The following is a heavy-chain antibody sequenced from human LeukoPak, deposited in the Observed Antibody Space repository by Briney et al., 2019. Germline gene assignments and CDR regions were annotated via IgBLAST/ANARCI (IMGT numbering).Heavy chain of an antibody. V-gene: IGHV3-21*01. CDR1: GFTFSSYS. Sequence: GGSLILYCAASGFTFSSYSMNWVRQAPGKGLEWVSSISDYSSYIYYADSVKGRFTISRDNAKNSLFLRMNSLRAEDTAVYYCERDPLSNYYDAIDVWGQGTTVTVSS. CDR3: ERDPLSNYYDAIDV. J-gene: IGHJ6*02. D-gene: IGHD6-6*01. CDR2: ISDYSSYI.